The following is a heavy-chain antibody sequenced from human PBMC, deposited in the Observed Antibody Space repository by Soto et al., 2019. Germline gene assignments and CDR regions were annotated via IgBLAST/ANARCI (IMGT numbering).Heavy chain of an antibody. CDR1: GYSFTSYW. J-gene: IGHJ3*02. CDR2: IYPGDSDT. D-gene: IGHD3-22*01. Sequence: GESLKISCKGSGYSFTSYWIGWVRQMPGKGLEWIGIIYPGDSDTRYSPSFQGQVTISADKSISTAYLQWSSLKASDTAMYYCARSYYYDSSGYIGGAFDIWGQGTMVT. V-gene: IGHV5-51*01. CDR3: ARSYYYDSSGYIGGAFDI.